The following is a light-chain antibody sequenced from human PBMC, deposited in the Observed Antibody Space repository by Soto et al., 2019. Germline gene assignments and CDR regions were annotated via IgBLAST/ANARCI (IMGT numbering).Light chain of an antibody. CDR3: QQYTNWPPYT. CDR1: QSVSSN. Sequence: EIVMTQSPATLSVSPGERATLSCRASQSVSSNLAWYQQKPGQAPRLLIYGASTMATGIPARFSGSGSGTEFTLNISSLQSEDFAVYYCQQYTNWPPYTFGQGTKLEI. J-gene: IGKJ2*01. V-gene: IGKV3-15*01. CDR2: GAS.